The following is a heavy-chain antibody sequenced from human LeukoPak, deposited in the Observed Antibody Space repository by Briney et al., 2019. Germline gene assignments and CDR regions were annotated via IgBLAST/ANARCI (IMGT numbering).Heavy chain of an antibody. CDR1: GFIFSTYW. CDR2: IKEDGSEK. D-gene: IGHD6-13*01. CDR3: ARAAAGTN. Sequence: GGSLRLSCAASGFIFSTYWMSWVRQAPGKGLEWVADIKEDGSEKYYVDSVKGRFTISRDNAKNSLYLQMNSLRAEDTAVNYCARAAAGTNWGQGTLVTVSS. V-gene: IGHV3-7*01. J-gene: IGHJ4*02.